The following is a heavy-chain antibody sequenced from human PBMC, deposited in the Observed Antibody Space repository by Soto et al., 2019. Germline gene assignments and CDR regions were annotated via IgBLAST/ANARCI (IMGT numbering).Heavy chain of an antibody. CDR2: SGNT. CDR3: ARGADDFSSGYYYEY. D-gene: IGHD3-3*01. J-gene: IGHJ4*02. V-gene: IGHV1-18*04. Sequence: QVQLVQSGAEVKKPGASVTVSCKASGYTFSRHGISWVRQAPGQGLEWMAWSGNTNYAQKFQGRLTLTTNPSTRTAYMELRSLRSDDTAGYYWARGADDFSSGYYYEYWGQGSLVTVSS. CDR1: GYTFSRHG.